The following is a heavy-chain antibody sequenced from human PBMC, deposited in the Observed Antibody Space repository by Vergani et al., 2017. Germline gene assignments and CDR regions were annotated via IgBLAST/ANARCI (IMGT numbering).Heavy chain of an antibody. CDR3: ARDCPGGDRDCSAGWYFDL. CDR1: GGPFNNSA. Sequence: QVQLVQSGAEVKKPGSSVKVSCKASGGPFNNSALSWVRQAPGQGLEWMGRIITFCGTTDYAQKFQGRFTFIADEFTRTVDMQLSNLSSEYTAVYYWARDCPGGDRDCSAGWYFDLWGRGTLVSVS. D-gene: IGHD2-21*02. CDR2: IITFCGTT. J-gene: IGHJ2*01. V-gene: IGHV1-69*13.